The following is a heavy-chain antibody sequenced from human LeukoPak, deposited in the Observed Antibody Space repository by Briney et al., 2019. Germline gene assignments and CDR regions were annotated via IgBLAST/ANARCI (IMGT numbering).Heavy chain of an antibody. CDR1: GGSISSYY. J-gene: IGHJ2*01. CDR2: IYTSGST. Sequence: SETLSLTCTVSGGSISSYYWSWIRQPPGKGLEWIGRIYTSGSTNYNPSLKSRVTMSVDTSKNQFSLKLSSVTAADTAVYYCAGRGGSYYGVYWYFDLWGRGTLVTVSS. D-gene: IGHD1-26*01. V-gene: IGHV4-4*07. CDR3: AGRGGSYYGVYWYFDL.